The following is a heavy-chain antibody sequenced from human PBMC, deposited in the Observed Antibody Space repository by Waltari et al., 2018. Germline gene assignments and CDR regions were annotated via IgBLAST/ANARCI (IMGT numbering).Heavy chain of an antibody. J-gene: IGHJ3*02. CDR2: INHSGST. D-gene: IGHD1-26*01. V-gene: IGHV4-34*01. CDR3: ARAWISLILGATSAFDI. Sequence: QVQLQQWGAGLLKPSETLSLTCAVYGGSFSGSYWRWIRQPPGKGLEWIGEINHSGSTNYNPSLKSRVTISVDTSKNQFSLKLSSVTAADTAVYYCARAWISLILGATSAFDIWGQGTMVTVS. CDR1: GGSFSGSY.